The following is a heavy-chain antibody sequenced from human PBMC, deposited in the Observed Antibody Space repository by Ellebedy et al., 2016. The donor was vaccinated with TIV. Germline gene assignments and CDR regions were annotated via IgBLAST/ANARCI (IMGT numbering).Heavy chain of an antibody. CDR1: GGSFSGHY. V-gene: IGHV4-34*01. Sequence: SETLSLXCAVYGGSFSGHYWSWIRQPPGKGLEWIGEVNHSGSTNYNPSLKSRVTISVDTSKNQFSLKLSSVTAADTAVYYCARSGWFGEYRWVYYMDVWGKGTTVTVSS. J-gene: IGHJ6*03. CDR3: ARSGWFGEYRWVYYMDV. D-gene: IGHD3-10*01. CDR2: VNHSGST.